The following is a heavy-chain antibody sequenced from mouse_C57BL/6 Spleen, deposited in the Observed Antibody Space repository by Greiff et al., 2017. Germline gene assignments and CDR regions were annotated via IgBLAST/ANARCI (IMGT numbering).Heavy chain of an antibody. CDR2: INPNNGGT. V-gene: IGHV1-18*01. CDR3: ARGSLYYGNYFNAMDY. Sequence: EVMLQQSGPELVKPGASVKIPCKASGYTFTDYNMDWVKQSHGKSLEWIGDINPNNGGTIYNQKFKGKATLTVDKSSSTAYMELRSLTSEDTAVYYCARGSLYYGNYFNAMDYWGQGTSVTVSS. J-gene: IGHJ4*01. D-gene: IGHD2-1*01. CDR1: GYTFTDYN.